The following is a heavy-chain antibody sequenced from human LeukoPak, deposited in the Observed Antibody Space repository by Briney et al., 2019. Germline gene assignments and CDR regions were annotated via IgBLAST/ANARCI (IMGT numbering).Heavy chain of an antibody. CDR1: GFTFRTYW. D-gene: IGHD3-3*01. Sequence: GGSLRLSCAASGFTFRTYWMTWVRQAPGKGLEWVATMKQDGSEKYYVDSVKGRFTISRDNAKNSLHLQMNSLRAEDTAVYYCARDRNTDFWSGYYTNYFDYWGQGTLVTVSS. CDR3: ARDRNTDFWSGYYTNYFDY. V-gene: IGHV3-7*01. J-gene: IGHJ4*02. CDR2: MKQDGSEK.